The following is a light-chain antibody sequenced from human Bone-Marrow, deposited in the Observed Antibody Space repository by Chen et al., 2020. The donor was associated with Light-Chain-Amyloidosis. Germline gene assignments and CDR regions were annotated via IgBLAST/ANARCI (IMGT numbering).Light chain of an antibody. CDR3: QVWDRSSDRPV. CDR1: NIGSTS. J-gene: IGLJ3*02. Sequence: SYVLTQPSSVSVAPGQTATIACVGNNIGSTSVHWYQQTPGQAPLLVVYDDSDRTSGIPGRLSGSNSGSTATLTSSRVEAGDEADYYCQVWDRSSDRPVFGGGTKLTVL. V-gene: IGLV3-21*02. CDR2: DDS.